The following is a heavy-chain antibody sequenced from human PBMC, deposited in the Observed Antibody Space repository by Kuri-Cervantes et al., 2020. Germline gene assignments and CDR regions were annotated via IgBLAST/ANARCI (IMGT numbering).Heavy chain of an antibody. CDR3: ARGTVTSGYYYYYYMDV. Sequence: GESLKISCAASGFTFSSYAMHWVRQAPGKGLEWVAVISYDGSNKYYADSVKGRFTISRDNSKNTLYLQMNSLRAEDTAVYYCARGTVTSGYYYYYYMDVWGKGTTVTVSS. CDR2: ISYDGSNK. J-gene: IGHJ6*03. CDR1: GFTFSSYA. V-gene: IGHV3-30-3*01. D-gene: IGHD4-17*01.